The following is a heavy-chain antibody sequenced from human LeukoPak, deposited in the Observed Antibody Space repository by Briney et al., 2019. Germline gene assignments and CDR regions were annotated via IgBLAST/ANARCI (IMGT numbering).Heavy chain of an antibody. CDR3: ARDLYTPNYYDSSGYYYFDY. D-gene: IGHD3-22*01. Sequence: PSETLSLTCAVYSGSFSGYYWTWFRQPPGKGLEWIGEFNHSWGAKYNPSLKSRVTISVDTSKNQFSLKLSSVTAADTAVYYCARDLYTPNYYDSSGYYYFDYWGQGTLVTVSS. CDR2: FNHSWGA. V-gene: IGHV4-34*01. J-gene: IGHJ4*02. CDR1: SGSFSGYY.